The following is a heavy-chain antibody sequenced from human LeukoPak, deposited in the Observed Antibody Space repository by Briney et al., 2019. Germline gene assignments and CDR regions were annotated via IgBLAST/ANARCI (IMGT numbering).Heavy chain of an antibody. CDR1: GGTFSGYY. Sequence: PSETLSLTCAVYGGTFSGYYWSWIRQPPGKGLEWIGEINHSASTNYKPSLKSRVTISVVTSNNSFSLKQRHVTALNTAVSSVARHLTYYDFWSGYPYYCHYWRQGTLVSVPS. J-gene: IGHJ4*02. V-gene: IGHV4-34*01. D-gene: IGHD3-3*01. CDR3: ARHLTYYDFWSGYPYYCHY. CDR2: INHSAST.